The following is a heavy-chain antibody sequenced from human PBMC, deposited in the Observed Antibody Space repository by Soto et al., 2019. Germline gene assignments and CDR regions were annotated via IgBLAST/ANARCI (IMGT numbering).Heavy chain of an antibody. CDR3: VRGDIGVGLDY. CDR1: GFTFSSYW. Sequence: GGSLRLSCAASGFTFSSYWMFWVRQAPGKGLVWVSHINGDGSSITYADSVKGRFTVSRDNAKNTVYLQMNSLRAEDTAVYYCVRGDIGVGLDYWGLRTLVTVSS. CDR2: INGDGSSI. V-gene: IGHV3-74*03. D-gene: IGHD1-26*01. J-gene: IGHJ4*02.